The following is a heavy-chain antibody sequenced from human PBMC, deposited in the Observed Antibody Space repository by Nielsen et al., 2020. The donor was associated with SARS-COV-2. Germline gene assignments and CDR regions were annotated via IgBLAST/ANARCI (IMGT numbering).Heavy chain of an antibody. CDR2: ISGSGGST. V-gene: IGHV3-23*01. CDR3: TTDRSGYSYGYYYYYYMDV. D-gene: IGHD5-18*01. Sequence: WIRQPPGKGLEWVSAISGSGGSTYYADSVKGRFTISRDNSKNTLYLQMNSLKTEDTAVYYCTTDRSGYSYGYYYYYYMDVWGKGTTVTVSS. J-gene: IGHJ6*03.